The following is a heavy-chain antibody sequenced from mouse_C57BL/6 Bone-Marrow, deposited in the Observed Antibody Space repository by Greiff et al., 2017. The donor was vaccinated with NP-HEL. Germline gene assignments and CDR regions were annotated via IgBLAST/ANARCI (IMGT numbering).Heavy chain of an antibody. CDR1: GFTFSSYG. Sequence: EVMLVESGGDLVKPGGSLKLSCAASGFTFSSYGMSWVRQTPDKRLEWVATISSGGSYTYYPDSVKGRFTISRDNAKNTLYLQMSSLKSEDTAMYYCARHVALIYYYGSSPSMDYWGQGTSVTVSS. V-gene: IGHV5-6*01. CDR2: ISSGGSYT. D-gene: IGHD1-1*01. CDR3: ARHVALIYYYGSSPSMDY. J-gene: IGHJ4*01.